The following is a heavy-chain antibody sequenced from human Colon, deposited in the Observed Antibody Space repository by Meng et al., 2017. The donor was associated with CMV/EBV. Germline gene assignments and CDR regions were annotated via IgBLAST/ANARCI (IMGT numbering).Heavy chain of an antibody. D-gene: IGHD2-2*02. CDR2: IYYSGRT. CDR1: GCSISSGGYY. CDR3: ARERDLDCSSTSCYTHGWFDP. V-gene: IGHV4-31*03. J-gene: IGHJ5*02. Sequence: SETLSLTCTVSGCSISSGGYYWSWIRQHPGKGLEWIGYIYYSGRTYYNPSLKSRVTISVDTSKNQFSLKLSSVTAADTAVYYCARERDLDCSSTSCYTHGWFDPWGQGTLVTVSS.